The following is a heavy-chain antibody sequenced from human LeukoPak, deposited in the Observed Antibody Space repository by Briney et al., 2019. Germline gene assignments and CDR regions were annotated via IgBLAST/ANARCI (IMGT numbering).Heavy chain of an antibody. Sequence: GESLKISCKGSGYSFTSSWIGWVRQMPGKGLEWMGIIYPGDSDTRYGPSFQGQVTISADKSICTAYLQWSSLNTSNTAMYYCARYTDHYYFDYWGQGTLVTVSS. CDR3: ARYTDHYYFDY. V-gene: IGHV5-51*01. J-gene: IGHJ4*02. CDR2: IYPGDSDT. D-gene: IGHD1-1*01. CDR1: GYSFTSSW.